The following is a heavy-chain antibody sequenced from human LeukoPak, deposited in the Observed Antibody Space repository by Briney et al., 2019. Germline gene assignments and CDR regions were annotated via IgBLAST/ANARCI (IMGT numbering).Heavy chain of an antibody. CDR3: ARHADYGSGSYYKPSNYYYMDV. Sequence: GESLKISCKGSGYSFTSYWIGWVRQMPGKGLEWMGIIYPGDSDTRYSPSFQGQVTISADKSISTAYLQWSSLKASDTAMYYCARHADYGSGSYYKPSNYYYMDVWGKGTTVTVSS. J-gene: IGHJ6*03. D-gene: IGHD3-10*01. CDR1: GYSFTSYW. CDR2: IYPGDSDT. V-gene: IGHV5-51*01.